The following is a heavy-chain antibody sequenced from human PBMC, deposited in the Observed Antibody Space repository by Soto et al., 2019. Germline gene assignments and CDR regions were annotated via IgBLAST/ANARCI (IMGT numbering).Heavy chain of an antibody. CDR1: GGSISSGGYS. CDR2: IYHSGST. J-gene: IGHJ4*02. D-gene: IGHD5-12*01. CDR3: AAGGGLPRYY. V-gene: IGHV4-30-2*01. Sequence: QLQLQESGSGLVKPSQTLSLTCAVSGGSISSGGYSWSWIRQPPGKGLEGIGYIYHSGSTYYNPSLKSRVTISVDRSKNQFSLKLSSVTAADTDVYSCAAGGGLPRYYWGQGTLVTVSS.